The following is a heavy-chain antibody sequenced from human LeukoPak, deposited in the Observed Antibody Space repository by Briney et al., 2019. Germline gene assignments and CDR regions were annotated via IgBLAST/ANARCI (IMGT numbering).Heavy chain of an antibody. V-gene: IGHV1-18*01. CDR3: ARGPTGSSIAARLPDY. CDR1: GYTFTSYG. Sequence: ASVKVSCKASGYTFTSYGISWVRQAPGQGLEWMGWISAYNGNTNYAQKLQGRVTMTIDTSTSTAYMELRSLRSDDTAVYYCARGPTGSSIAARLPDYWGQGTLVTVSS. J-gene: IGHJ4*02. D-gene: IGHD6-6*01. CDR2: ISAYNGNT.